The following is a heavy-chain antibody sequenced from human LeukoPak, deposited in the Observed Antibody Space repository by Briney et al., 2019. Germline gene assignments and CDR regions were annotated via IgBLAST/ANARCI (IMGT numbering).Heavy chain of an antibody. V-gene: IGHV3-30*18. Sequence: GGSLRLSCAASGFTFSSYGTHWVRQAPGKGLEWVAVISYDGSNKYYADSVKGRFTISRDNSKNTLYLQMNSLRAEDTAVYYCAKVSCSSTGCYISYYYYGMDVWGQGTTVTVSS. CDR2: ISYDGSNK. CDR3: AKVSCSSTGCYISYYYYGMDV. D-gene: IGHD2-2*02. CDR1: GFTFSSYG. J-gene: IGHJ6*02.